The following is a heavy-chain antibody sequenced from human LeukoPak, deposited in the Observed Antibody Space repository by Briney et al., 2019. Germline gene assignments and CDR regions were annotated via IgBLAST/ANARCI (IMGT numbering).Heavy chain of an antibody. CDR2: ISYGNT. CDR3: ARDKAHSYGRYFDP. V-gene: IGHV4-59*01. CDR1: GGSISTYY. J-gene: IGHJ5*02. D-gene: IGHD5-18*01. Sequence: SETLSLTCSVAGGSISTYYWNWIRQTPGKGLEWIGHISYGNTDYNPSPKSRVTISVDTSKNQFSLKLTSVTAADTAVYYCARDKAHSYGRYFDPWGQGALVIVSS.